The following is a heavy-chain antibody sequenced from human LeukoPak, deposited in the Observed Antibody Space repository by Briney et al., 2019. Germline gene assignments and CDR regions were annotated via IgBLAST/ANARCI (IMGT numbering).Heavy chain of an antibody. Sequence: PSQTLSLTCAVSGGSISSGSYSWSWIRQPPGKGLEWIGYIYPRGSTYYNPSLKSRVTISVDTSKNQFSLKLSSVTAADTAVYYCARQHGEEIRASFSFNYWGQGTLVTVSS. CDR2: IYPRGST. CDR1: GGSISSGSYS. CDR3: ARQHGEEIRASFSFNY. V-gene: IGHV4-30-2*01. D-gene: IGHD4-17*01. J-gene: IGHJ4*02.